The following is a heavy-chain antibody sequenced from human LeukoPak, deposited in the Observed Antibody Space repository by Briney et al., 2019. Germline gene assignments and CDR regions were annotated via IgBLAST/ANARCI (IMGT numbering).Heavy chain of an antibody. CDR2: IRTKANNYAT. CDR3: ARPSQYGSGTDYYFDS. CDR1: GFMFSGSP. J-gene: IGHJ4*02. Sequence: GGSLRLSCAASGFMFSGSPMHWVRQASRKGLEWVGHIRTKANNYATIYAASVKGRFTISRDDSKNTAYLQMNSLKTEDTAVYYCARPSQYGSGTDYYFDSWGQGTLVTVSS. V-gene: IGHV3-73*01. D-gene: IGHD3-10*01.